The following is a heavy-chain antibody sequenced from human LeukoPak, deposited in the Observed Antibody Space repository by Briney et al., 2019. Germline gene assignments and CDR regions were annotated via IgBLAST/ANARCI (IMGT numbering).Heavy chain of an antibody. Sequence: PGGSLRLSCAASGFTFSSYWMSWVRQAPGKGLEWVANIKQDGSEKYYVDSVKGRFTISRDNAKNSLYLQMNSPRAEDTAVYYCARKGKGSEAYAFDIWGQGTMVTVSS. CDR3: ARKGKGSEAYAFDI. CDR1: GFTFSSYW. D-gene: IGHD3-10*01. CDR2: IKQDGSEK. V-gene: IGHV3-7*01. J-gene: IGHJ3*02.